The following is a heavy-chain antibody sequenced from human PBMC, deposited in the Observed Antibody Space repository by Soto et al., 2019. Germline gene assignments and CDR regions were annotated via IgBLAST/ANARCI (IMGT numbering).Heavy chain of an antibody. CDR3: AREYYDSSGYWGLHGMDV. CDR2: IIPIFDTA. J-gene: IGHJ6*02. D-gene: IGHD3-22*01. CDR1: GAPCSSYA. Sequence: SVKVSCKASGAPCSSYAISWGRQAAGQGLEWVGGIIPIFDTANYAQKFQGRVTITADESTSTAYMELSSLRSEDTAVYYCAREYYDSSGYWGLHGMDVWGQGTTVTVSS. V-gene: IGHV1-69*01.